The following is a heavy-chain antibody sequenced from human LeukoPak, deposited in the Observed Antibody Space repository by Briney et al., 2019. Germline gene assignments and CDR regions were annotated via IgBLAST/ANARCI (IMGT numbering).Heavy chain of an antibody. D-gene: IGHD3-22*01. CDR1: GGSISSSSYY. CDR3: ARDHPYYYDSSGYQIDY. V-gene: IGHV4-39*07. Sequence: SETLSLTCTVSGGSISSSSYYWGWIRQPPGKGLEWIGSIYYSGSTYYNPSLKSRVTISVDTSKNQFSLKLSSVTAADTAVYYCARDHPYYYDSSGYQIDYWGQGTLVTVSS. J-gene: IGHJ4*02. CDR2: IYYSGST.